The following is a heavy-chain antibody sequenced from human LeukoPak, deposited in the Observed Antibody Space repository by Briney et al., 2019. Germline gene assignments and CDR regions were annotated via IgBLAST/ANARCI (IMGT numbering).Heavy chain of an antibody. J-gene: IGHJ3*02. D-gene: IGHD3-22*01. CDR1: GGSISSSSYY. CDR3: ARHTRTYYYDSSDYYSGAFDI. CDR2: ISYSGIS. V-gene: IGHV4-39*01. Sequence: SETXXLTCTXXGGSISSSSYYWGWSRQPPGKGLEWIESISYSGISYYNPSLKSRLPISVDTSKNQFSLKLSSVTAADTAVYYCARHTRTYYYDSSDYYSGAFDIWGQGTMVTVSS.